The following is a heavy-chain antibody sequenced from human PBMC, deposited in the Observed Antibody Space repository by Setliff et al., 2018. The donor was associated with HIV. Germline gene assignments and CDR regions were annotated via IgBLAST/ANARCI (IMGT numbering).Heavy chain of an antibody. Sequence: SETLSLTCAVYGGSFSGSYWSWIRQPPGKGLEWVGYIYYSGSTNYNPSLKSRVTISVDTSKNQFSLKLSSVTAADTAVYYCARGPSLQTTLFDYWGQGTLVTVSS. J-gene: IGHJ4*02. CDR1: GGSFSGSY. V-gene: IGHV4-59*08. CDR2: IYYSGST. CDR3: ARGPSLQTTLFDY.